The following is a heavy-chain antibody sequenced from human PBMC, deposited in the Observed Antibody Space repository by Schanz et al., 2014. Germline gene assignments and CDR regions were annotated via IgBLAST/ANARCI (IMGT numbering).Heavy chain of an antibody. CDR2: IDGRGITT. Sequence: QVQLVESGGGVVHPGGSLRLSCAASGFTFSSYGMHWVRQAPGKGLEWVAIIDGRGITTFYADSVKGRFTISRDSAKNSLYLQMNSLRAEDTAVYYCARDLPIFGVVNAFDIWGQGTRVTVSA. V-gene: IGHV3-NL1*01. J-gene: IGHJ3*02. D-gene: IGHD3-3*01. CDR3: ARDLPIFGVVNAFDI. CDR1: GFTFSSYG.